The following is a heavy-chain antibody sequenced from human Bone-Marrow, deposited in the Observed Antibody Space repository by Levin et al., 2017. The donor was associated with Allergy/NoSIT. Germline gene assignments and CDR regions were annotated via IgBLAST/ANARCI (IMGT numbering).Heavy chain of an antibody. D-gene: IGHD1-26*01. CDR2: ISYDGGHK. Sequence: GESLKISCAAPGFTFSAFGMHWVRQAPGRGLEWVAVISYDGGHKFYADSVKGRFTISRDNSKNTHYLQMNSLRAEDTAVYYCTRDRGEWGQFYFDYWGQGILVTVSS. CDR3: TRDRGEWGQFYFDY. V-gene: IGHV3-33*01. CDR1: GFTFSAFG. J-gene: IGHJ4*02.